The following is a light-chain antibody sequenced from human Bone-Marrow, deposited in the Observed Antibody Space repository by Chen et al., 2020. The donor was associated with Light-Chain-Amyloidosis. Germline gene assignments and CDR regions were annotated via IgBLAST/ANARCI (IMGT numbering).Light chain of an antibody. J-gene: IGLJ6*01. V-gene: IGLV1-51*01. CDR1: SSNIGKNF. Sequence: QSVLTQPPSVSAAPGQKVTISCSGSSSNIGKNFVTWYRQVPGAAPKVVIFDNDKRPSGIPARFSGSKSAASATLGITGLQTGDEADYYCGTWDNRLSAVIFGGGTRVTVL. CDR2: DND. CDR3: GTWDNRLSAVI.